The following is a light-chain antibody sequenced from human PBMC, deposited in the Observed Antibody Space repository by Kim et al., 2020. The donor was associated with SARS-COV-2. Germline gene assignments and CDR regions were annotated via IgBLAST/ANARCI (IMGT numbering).Light chain of an antibody. CDR2: GAS. J-gene: IGKJ5*01. CDR3: LQHNTYPLT. Sequence: ASVGDRVTITCRASQDIRNDLGWYQQNPGRAPKRLIYGASSLQSGVPSRFSGSGSGTEFTLTISSLQPEDFATYFCLQHNTYPLTCGQGTRLELK. V-gene: IGKV1-17*01. CDR1: QDIRND.